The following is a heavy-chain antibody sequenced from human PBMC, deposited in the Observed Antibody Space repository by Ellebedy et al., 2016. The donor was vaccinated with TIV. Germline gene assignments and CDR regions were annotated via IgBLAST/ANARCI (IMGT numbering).Heavy chain of an antibody. J-gene: IGHJ6*02. CDR1: GFTFSSYG. Sequence: GESLKISCAASGFTFSSYGMHRVRQAPGKGLEWVAVTWYDGSNKKYADSVKGRFTISRDNSKHTLYLQMNSLRAEDTAVYYCARANTAMVRRNHMDVWGQGTTVTVSS. CDR3: ARANTAMVRRNHMDV. V-gene: IGHV3-33*01. D-gene: IGHD5-18*01. CDR2: TWYDGSNK.